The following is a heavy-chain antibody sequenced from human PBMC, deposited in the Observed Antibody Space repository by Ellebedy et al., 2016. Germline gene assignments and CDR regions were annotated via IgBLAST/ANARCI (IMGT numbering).Heavy chain of an antibody. V-gene: IGHV1-46*01. Sequence: ASVKVSXXASGYTFTSYGISWVRQAPGQGLEWMGIINPSGGSTSYAQKFQGRVTMTRDTSTSTVYMELSSLRSEDTAVYYCARGAAGTDYWGQGTLVTVSS. CDR2: INPSGGST. CDR3: ARGAAGTDY. CDR1: GYTFTSYG. J-gene: IGHJ4*02. D-gene: IGHD6-13*01.